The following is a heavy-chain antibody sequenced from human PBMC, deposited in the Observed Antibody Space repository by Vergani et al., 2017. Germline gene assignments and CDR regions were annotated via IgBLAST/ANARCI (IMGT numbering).Heavy chain of an antibody. Sequence: EVQLVESGGGMVQPGRSLRLSCGASGFTFDDYAMHWVRQAPGKGLEWVSGISWNSGRIGYADSVKGRFTISRDNAKNSLYLQMNSLRAEDTALYYCAKVASLRSYYYYYYMDVWGKGTTVTVSS. CDR2: ISWNSGRI. J-gene: IGHJ6*03. D-gene: IGHD2-21*01. CDR3: AKVASLRSYYYYYYMDV. V-gene: IGHV3-9*01. CDR1: GFTFDDYA.